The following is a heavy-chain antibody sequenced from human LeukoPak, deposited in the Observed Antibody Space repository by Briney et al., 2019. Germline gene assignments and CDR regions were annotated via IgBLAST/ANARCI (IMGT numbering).Heavy chain of an antibody. CDR3: ARGTGTGWRFDF. V-gene: IGHV3-30*04. CDR2: ISYDGSNK. D-gene: IGHD3/OR15-3a*01. J-gene: IGHJ4*02. CDR1: GFTFSSYA. Sequence: GGSLRLSCAASGFTFSSYAMHWVRQAPGKGLEWVAVISYDGSNKYYADSVKGRFTISRDNAKNSVYLQMNSLRGDDTAVYYCARGTGTGWRFDFWGQGTLVTVSS.